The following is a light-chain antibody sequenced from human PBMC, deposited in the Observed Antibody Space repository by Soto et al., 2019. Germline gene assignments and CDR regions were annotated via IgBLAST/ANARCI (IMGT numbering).Light chain of an antibody. CDR1: QSVSSSY. CDR3: QQYSNSPPT. Sequence: EIVLTQSPGTLSLSPGERVTLSCRASQSVSSSYLAWYQQKPGQAPRLLIYGASNRATGIPDRFSGSGSGTDFTLTISRLEPEDFGVYNCQQYSNSPPTFGPGTKVDIK. J-gene: IGKJ3*01. V-gene: IGKV3-20*01. CDR2: GAS.